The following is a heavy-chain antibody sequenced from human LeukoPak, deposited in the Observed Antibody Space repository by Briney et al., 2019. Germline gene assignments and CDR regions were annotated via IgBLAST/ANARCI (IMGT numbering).Heavy chain of an antibody. Sequence: GGSLRLSCAASGFIFSNYWMSWVRQAPGKGLEWVANIKQDGSEKFYVDSVKGRFTISRDNAKNSLYLQMNSLRAEDTAVYYCARAKVSDYWGQGTLVAVSS. CDR1: GFIFSNYW. J-gene: IGHJ4*02. CDR3: ARAKVSDY. D-gene: IGHD1-14*01. V-gene: IGHV3-7*01. CDR2: IKQDGSEK.